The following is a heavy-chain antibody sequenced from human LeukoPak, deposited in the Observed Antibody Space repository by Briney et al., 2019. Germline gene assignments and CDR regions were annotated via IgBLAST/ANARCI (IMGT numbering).Heavy chain of an antibody. Sequence: SETLSLTCTVPGGSISSFYWTWIRQPPGKGLEWIGYIYYSGSTNYNSSLKSRVTISVDTSKNQFSLKLTSVTAADTAVYYCARGAAYCGADCSNWLDPWGQGTLVTVSS. J-gene: IGHJ5*02. V-gene: IGHV4-59*01. CDR2: IYYSGST. D-gene: IGHD2-21*02. CDR3: ARGAAYCGADCSNWLDP. CDR1: GGSISSFY.